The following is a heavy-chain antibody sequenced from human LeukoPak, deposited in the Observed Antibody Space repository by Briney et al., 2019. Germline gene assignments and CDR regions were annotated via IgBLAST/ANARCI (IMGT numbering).Heavy chain of an antibody. D-gene: IGHD7-27*01. Sequence: GGSLRLSCAASGFTDSSNYMSWVRQAPGKGLEWVSVIYSGGSTYYADSVKGRFTISRDNSKNTLYLQMNSLRAEDTAVYYCAREHGDDAFDIWGQGTMVTVSS. V-gene: IGHV3-53*01. CDR2: IYSGGST. CDR3: AREHGDDAFDI. CDR1: GFTDSSNY. J-gene: IGHJ3*02.